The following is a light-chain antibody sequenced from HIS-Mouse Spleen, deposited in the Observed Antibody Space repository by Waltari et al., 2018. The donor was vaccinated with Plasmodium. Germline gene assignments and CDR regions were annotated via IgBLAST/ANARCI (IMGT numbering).Light chain of an antibody. CDR1: QSIRSW. V-gene: IGKV1-5*03. Sequence: DIQMTQSPSTLSASVGDRVTITCRPSQSIRSWLAWYQQKPGKAPKLQSYKASSLESGVPPRFSGSGSGTEFTLTISSLQPDDFATYDCEQYNSYSWTFGQGTKVEIK. CDR3: EQYNSYSWT. J-gene: IGKJ1*01. CDR2: KAS.